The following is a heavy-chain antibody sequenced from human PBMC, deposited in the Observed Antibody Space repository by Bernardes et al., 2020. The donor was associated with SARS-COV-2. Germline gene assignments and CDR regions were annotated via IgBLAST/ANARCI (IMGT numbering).Heavy chain of an antibody. J-gene: IGHJ4*02. Sequence: GSLILSCSASGFTFSNYDMHWVRQAAGKGLEWVSTIGVPGDTYYPHSVKGRFTISRDNAKNSLFLQMSSLTAGDTAVYYCVIRTTSFDFWGQGTLVTVSS. CDR3: VIRTTSFDF. V-gene: IGHV3-13*01. CDR2: IGVPGDT. D-gene: IGHD2-21*01. CDR1: GFTFSNYD.